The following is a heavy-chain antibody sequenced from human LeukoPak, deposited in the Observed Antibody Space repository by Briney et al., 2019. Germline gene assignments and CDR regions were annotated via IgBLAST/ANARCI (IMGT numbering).Heavy chain of an antibody. CDR2: INPNSGRT. CDR3: ARDRVVVVPAAMGGFYYYGMDV. Sequence: ASLKVSCKASGYTFTGYYMHWVRQAPGQGLEWMRWINPNSGRTNYAQKFQGRVTMTRDTSISTAYMELSRLRSDDTAVYYCARDRVVVVPAAMGGFYYYGMDVWGQGTTVTVSS. J-gene: IGHJ6*02. CDR1: GYTFTGYY. D-gene: IGHD2-2*01. V-gene: IGHV1-2*02.